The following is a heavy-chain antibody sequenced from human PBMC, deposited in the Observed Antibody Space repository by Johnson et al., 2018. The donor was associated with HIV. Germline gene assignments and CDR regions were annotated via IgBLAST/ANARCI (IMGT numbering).Heavy chain of an antibody. J-gene: IGHJ3*02. CDR1: GFTFSDYG. CDR2: VWSDGNNR. V-gene: IGHV3-33*06. D-gene: IGHD6-13*01. CDR3: AKDEAQTLAAAGRDAFNR. Sequence: QEQLVVSGGGVVQPGRSLRLSCAASGFTFSDYGIHWVRHAPGKGLEWVAVVWSDGNNRYSADSVRGRFTISRDNSKNTLYLQLNSLRAEDTAVYYCAKDEAQTLAAAGRDAFNRWGRGTKVTVSS.